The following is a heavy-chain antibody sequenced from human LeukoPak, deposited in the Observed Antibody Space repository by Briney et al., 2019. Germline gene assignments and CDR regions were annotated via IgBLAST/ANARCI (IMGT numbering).Heavy chain of an antibody. Sequence: SETLSLTCTVSGGSISSYYWSWIRQPPGKGLEWIGYIYYSGSTNYNPSLKSRVTISVDTSKNQFSLKLSSVTAADTAVYYCARQRVRGSYYFDYWGQGTLVTVSS. CDR2: IYYSGST. J-gene: IGHJ4*02. D-gene: IGHD1-26*01. CDR1: GGSISSYY. CDR3: ARQRVRGSYYFDY. V-gene: IGHV4-59*08.